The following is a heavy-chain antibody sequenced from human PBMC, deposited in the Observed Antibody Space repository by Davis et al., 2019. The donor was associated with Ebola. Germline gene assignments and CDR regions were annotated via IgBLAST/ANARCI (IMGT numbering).Heavy chain of an antibody. J-gene: IGHJ6*03. CDR2: IIPIFGTA. D-gene: IGHD4-17*01. CDR1: GGTFTRNA. CDR3: ARDMGLRRNYYHHMDV. V-gene: IGHV1-69*13. Sequence: AASVKVSCKASGGTFTRNAISWVRQAPGQGLEWMGGIIPIFGTANYAQKFQGRVTITADESTSTVHMELSSLRSEDTAVYYCARDMGLRRNYYHHMDVRGKGTTVTVSS.